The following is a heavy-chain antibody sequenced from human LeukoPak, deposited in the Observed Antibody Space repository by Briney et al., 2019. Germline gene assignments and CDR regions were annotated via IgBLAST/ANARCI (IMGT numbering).Heavy chain of an antibody. J-gene: IGHJ2*01. CDR3: AKAIPYWYFDL. Sequence: PGGSLRLSCAASGFTFSNAWMTWVRQAPGKGLEWVSSIGDGGGSTYADSVKGRFTISRDSSKNTLYLQMNSLRAEDTAIYYCAKAIPYWYFDLWGRGTLVTVSS. D-gene: IGHD2-21*01. V-gene: IGHV3-23*01. CDR2: IGDGGGST. CDR1: GFTFSNAW.